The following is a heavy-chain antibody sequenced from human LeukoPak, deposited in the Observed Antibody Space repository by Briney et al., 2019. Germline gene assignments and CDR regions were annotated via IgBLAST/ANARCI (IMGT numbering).Heavy chain of an antibody. CDR2: IYYSGST. CDR3: ARVYTTVTPYFDY. J-gene: IGHJ4*02. CDR1: GGSVSSGSYY. Sequence: WETLSLTCTVSGGSVSSGSYYWSWIRQPPGKGRECIGYIYYSGSTNYNPSLKSRVTISVDTSKNQFSMKLSSVTAADTAVYYCARVYTTVTPYFDYWGQGTLVTVSS. D-gene: IGHD4-17*01. V-gene: IGHV4-61*01.